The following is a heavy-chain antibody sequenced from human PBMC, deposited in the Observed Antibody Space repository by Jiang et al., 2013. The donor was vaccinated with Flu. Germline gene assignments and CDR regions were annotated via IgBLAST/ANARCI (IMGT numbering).Heavy chain of an antibody. CDR1: GGSISSSSYY. CDR2: IYYSGST. CDR3: ATTLSSGWTYDAFDI. D-gene: IGHD6-19*01. Sequence: PGLVKPSETLSLTCTVSGGSISSSSYYWGWIRQPPGKGLEWIGSIYYSGSTYYNPSLKSRVTISVDTSKNQFSLKLSSVTAADTAVYYCATTLSSGWTYDAFDIWGQGTMVTVSS. V-gene: IGHV4-39*07. J-gene: IGHJ3*02.